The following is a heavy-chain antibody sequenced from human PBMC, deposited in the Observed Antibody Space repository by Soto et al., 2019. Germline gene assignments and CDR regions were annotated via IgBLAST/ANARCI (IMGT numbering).Heavy chain of an antibody. CDR2: IWYDGSNK. V-gene: IGHV3-33*01. D-gene: IGHD2-15*01. CDR3: AREFPDCSGGSCYWYNWFDP. J-gene: IGHJ5*02. CDR1: GFTFSSYG. Sequence: GGSLRLSCAASGFTFSSYGMHWVRQAPGKGLEWVVVIWYDGSNKYYADSVKGRFTISRDNSKNTLYLQMNSLRAEDTAVYYCAREFPDCSGGSCYWYNWFDPWGQGTLVTVSS.